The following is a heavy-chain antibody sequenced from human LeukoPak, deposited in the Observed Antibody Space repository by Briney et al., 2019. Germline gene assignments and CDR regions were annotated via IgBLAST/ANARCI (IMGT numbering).Heavy chain of an antibody. J-gene: IGHJ4*02. CDR3: ARGDCSSYDPFH. Sequence: PGGSLRLSWASSGFTSSRYRMSCVRQAPGKELEWVSYISSSSSTIYYADSVKGRFTISRDNAKNSLYLQMNSLRDEDTAVYYYARGDCSSYDPFHWGQGTLVTVSS. D-gene: IGHD2-2*01. V-gene: IGHV3-48*02. CDR1: GFTSSRYR. CDR2: ISSSSSTI.